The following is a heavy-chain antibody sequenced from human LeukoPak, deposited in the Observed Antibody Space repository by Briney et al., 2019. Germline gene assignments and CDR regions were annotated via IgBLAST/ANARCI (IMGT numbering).Heavy chain of an antibody. CDR1: GGTFSSYA. V-gene: IGHV1-69*04. CDR3: ARESGYSYSVFDY. Sequence: SVKFSCKASGGTFSSYAISWVRQAPGQGLEWMGRIIPILGIANYAQKLQGRVTITADKSTSTVYMELSSLRSEDTAVYYCARESGYSYSVFDYWGQGTLVTVSS. CDR2: IIPILGIA. D-gene: IGHD5-18*01. J-gene: IGHJ4*02.